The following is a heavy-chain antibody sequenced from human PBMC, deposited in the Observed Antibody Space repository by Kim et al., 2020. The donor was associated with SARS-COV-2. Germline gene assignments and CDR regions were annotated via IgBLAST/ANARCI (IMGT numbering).Heavy chain of an antibody. D-gene: IGHD3-3*01. CDR3: ARDGFWGAYYTQGDAFDI. V-gene: IGHV3-48*03. J-gene: IGHJ3*02. Sequence: MGRFTISRDNAKRSLYLQMNSLRAEDTAVYYCARDGFWGAYYTQGDAFDIWGQGTMVTVSS.